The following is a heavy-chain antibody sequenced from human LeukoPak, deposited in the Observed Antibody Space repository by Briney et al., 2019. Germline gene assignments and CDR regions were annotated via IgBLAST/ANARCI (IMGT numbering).Heavy chain of an antibody. D-gene: IGHD3-3*01. CDR2: IKEDGSDK. CDR1: GFTFSSSW. CDR3: ARAFYDFWSGPTAPTKIDY. V-gene: IGHV3-7*03. J-gene: IGHJ4*02. Sequence: GGSLRLSCAASGFTFSSSWMNWVRQAPGTGLEWVANIKEDGSDKYYVDSVKGRFTISRDNAKNSLYLQMNSLRAEDTAVYYCARAFYDFWSGPTAPTKIDYWGQGTLVTVSS.